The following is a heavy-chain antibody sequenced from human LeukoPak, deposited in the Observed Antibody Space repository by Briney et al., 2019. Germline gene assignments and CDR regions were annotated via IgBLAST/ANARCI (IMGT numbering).Heavy chain of an antibody. CDR1: GFTFGTYA. V-gene: IGHV3-43D*03. D-gene: IGHD1-1*01. CDR3: AIDMRSDLEGGIDM. Sequence: GGSLRLSCVASGFTFGTYAMHWVRQSPRKGREWVSRINWDAGSARYSDSVEGRFTTSRDNGKESLFLQMNSLREEDTAMYYCAIDMRSDLEGGIDMWGEGTMVIVSS. J-gene: IGHJ3*02. CDR2: INWDAGSA.